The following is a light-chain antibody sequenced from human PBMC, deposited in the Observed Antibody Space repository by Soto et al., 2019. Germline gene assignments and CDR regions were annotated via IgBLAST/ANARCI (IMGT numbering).Light chain of an antibody. Sequence: QAVVTQPPSASGTPGQRVTISCSGSSSNIGRNAVNWYQQLPGTAPKLLIYSHDQRPSGVPDRFSGSKSGTSASLAISGLQSEDEADYYCAAWDDSVFGPVFGGGTQLTVL. V-gene: IGLV1-44*01. CDR2: SHD. CDR1: SSNIGRNA. J-gene: IGLJ3*02. CDR3: AAWDDSVFGPV.